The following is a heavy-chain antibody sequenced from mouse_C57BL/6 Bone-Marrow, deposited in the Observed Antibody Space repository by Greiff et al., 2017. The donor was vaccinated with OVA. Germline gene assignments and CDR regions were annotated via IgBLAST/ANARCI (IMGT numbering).Heavy chain of an antibody. Sequence: QVQLKQSGAELVKPGASVKISCKASGYTFTDYYINWVKQRPGQGLEWIGKIGPGSGSTYYNEKFKGKATLTADKSSSTAYLQLSNLTSEDSAVYVCASYYSDYDWYFDVWGTGTTVTVSS. CDR3: ASYYSDYDWYFDV. D-gene: IGHD2-13*01. J-gene: IGHJ1*03. V-gene: IGHV1-77*01. CDR1: GYTFTDYY. CDR2: IGPGSGST.